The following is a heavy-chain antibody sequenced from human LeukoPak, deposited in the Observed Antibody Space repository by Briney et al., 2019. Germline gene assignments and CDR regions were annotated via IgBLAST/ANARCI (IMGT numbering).Heavy chain of an antibody. D-gene: IGHD1-1*01. CDR3: ARDNDKVVDH. Sequence: ASVKVSCKPSGYTFSNYGVSWVRQAPGQGLEWMGWITAYNGNRLYAQRFQGRITLTTDTSTSTSYMELRSLEYDDTAIYYCARDNDKVVDHWGQGTLVTVSS. V-gene: IGHV1-18*01. J-gene: IGHJ4*01. CDR1: GYTFSNYG. CDR2: ITAYNGNR.